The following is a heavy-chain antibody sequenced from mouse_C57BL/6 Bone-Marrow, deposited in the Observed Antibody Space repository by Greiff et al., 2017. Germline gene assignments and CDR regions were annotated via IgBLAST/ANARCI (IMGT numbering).Heavy chain of an antibody. D-gene: IGHD1-1*01. Sequence: VQLQQPGAELVMPGASVKLSCKASGYTFTSYWMHWVKQRPGQGLEWIGEIDPSDSYTNYNQKFKGKSTLTVDKSSSTAYMQLSSLTSEDSAVYYCATPYYYGSSYWDFDVWGTGTTVTVSS. CDR2: IDPSDSYT. CDR3: ATPYYYGSSYWDFDV. J-gene: IGHJ1*03. V-gene: IGHV1-69*01. CDR1: GYTFTSYW.